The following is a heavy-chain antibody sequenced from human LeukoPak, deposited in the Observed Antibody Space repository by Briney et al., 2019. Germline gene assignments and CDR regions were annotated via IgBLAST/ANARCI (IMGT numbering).Heavy chain of an antibody. D-gene: IGHD6-13*01. J-gene: IGHJ4*02. CDR1: GFTFSSYG. Sequence: GGSLRLSCAASGFTFSSYGMHWVRQALGKGLEWVAFIRYDGSNKYYADSVKGRFTISRDNSKNTLYLQMNSLRAEDTAVYYCAKDYSSSWYFSDYWGQGTLVTVSS. CDR3: AKDYSSSWYFSDY. V-gene: IGHV3-30*02. CDR2: IRYDGSNK.